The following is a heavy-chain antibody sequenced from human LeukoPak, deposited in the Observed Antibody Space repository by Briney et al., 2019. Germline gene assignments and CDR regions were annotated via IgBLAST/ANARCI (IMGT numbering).Heavy chain of an antibody. V-gene: IGHV3-11*04. J-gene: IGHJ4*02. Sequence: GGSLRLSCAASGFIFSDYYMTWIRQSPGRGLEWLSYIDSSGDVIYYADSVKGRFTISRDNTENSLYLQMNSLRAEDTAVYYCARDSSSWSPDYWGQGTLVTVSS. CDR2: IDSSGDVI. CDR3: ARDSSSWSPDY. CDR1: GFIFSDYY. D-gene: IGHD6-13*01.